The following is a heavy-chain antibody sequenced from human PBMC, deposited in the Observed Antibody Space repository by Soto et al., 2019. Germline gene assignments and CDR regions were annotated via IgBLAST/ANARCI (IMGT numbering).Heavy chain of an antibody. CDR3: ARAGGIAARDAFDI. CDR2: IGTAGDT. D-gene: IGHD6-6*01. J-gene: IGHJ3*02. V-gene: IGHV3-13*01. Sequence: GGSLRLSCAASGFTFSSYDMHWVRQATGKGLEWVSAIGTAGDTYYPGSVKGRFTISRENAKNSLYLQMNSLRAGDTAVYYCARAGGIAARDAFDIWGQGTMVTVSS. CDR1: GFTFSSYD.